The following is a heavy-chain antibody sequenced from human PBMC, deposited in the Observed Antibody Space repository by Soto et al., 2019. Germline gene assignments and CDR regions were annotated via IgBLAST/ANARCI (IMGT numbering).Heavy chain of an antibody. CDR2: IIPLLRIA. V-gene: IGHV1-69*02. Sequence: SVKVSCKASGGTFSRHTISWVRQATGQALDWIGRIIPLLRIAHYAPKFQGRVTISADKSTSTAYMELSSLRSEDTAVYYCARSIRSYCSRGNCYPYYDYYYMDVWGKGTTVTVSS. J-gene: IGHJ6*03. D-gene: IGHD2-15*01. CDR1: GGTFSRHT. CDR3: ARSIRSYCSRGNCYPYYDYYYMDV.